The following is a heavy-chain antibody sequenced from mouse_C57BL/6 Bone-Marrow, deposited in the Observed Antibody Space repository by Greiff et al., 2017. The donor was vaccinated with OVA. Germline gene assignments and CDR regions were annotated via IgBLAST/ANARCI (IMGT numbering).Heavy chain of an antibody. Sequence: VQLQESGAELVRPGTSVKMSCKASGYTFTNYWIGWAKQRPGHGLEWIGDIYPGGGYTNYNEKFKGKATLTADKSSSTAYMQFSSLTSEDSAIYYCARSYYSNSNYAMDYWGQGTSVTVSS. CDR3: ARSYYSNSNYAMDY. CDR1: GYTFTNYW. D-gene: IGHD2-5*01. J-gene: IGHJ4*01. CDR2: IYPGGGYT. V-gene: IGHV1-63*01.